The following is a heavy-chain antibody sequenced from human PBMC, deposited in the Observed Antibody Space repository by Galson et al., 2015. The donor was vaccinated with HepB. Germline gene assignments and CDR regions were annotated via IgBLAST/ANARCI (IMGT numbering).Heavy chain of an antibody. J-gene: IGHJ3*02. CDR3: ARGPHIVVVTAKRAGAFDI. D-gene: IGHD2-21*02. Sequence: SVKVSCKASGYTFTSYAMHWVRQAPGQRLEWMGWINAGNGNTKYSQKFQGRVTITRDTSASTAYMELSSLRSEDTAVYYCARGPHIVVVTAKRAGAFDIWGQGTMVTVSS. V-gene: IGHV1-3*01. CDR1: GYTFTSYA. CDR2: INAGNGNT.